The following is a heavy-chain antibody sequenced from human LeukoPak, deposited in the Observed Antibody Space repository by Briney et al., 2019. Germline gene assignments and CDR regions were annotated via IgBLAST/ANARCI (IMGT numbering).Heavy chain of an antibody. CDR2: INQDGSEK. V-gene: IGHV3-7*03. CDR1: GFSFSTSW. D-gene: IGHD5-18*01. CDR3: ASRRGYSLFDN. Sequence: GGSLRLFCAGSGFSFSTSWMSWVRQAPVKGLEWVANINQDGSEKYYVDSVKGRFTISRDNAKNSLYLQMNSLRAEDTAVYYCASRRGYSLFDNWGQGTLVTVSS. J-gene: IGHJ4*02.